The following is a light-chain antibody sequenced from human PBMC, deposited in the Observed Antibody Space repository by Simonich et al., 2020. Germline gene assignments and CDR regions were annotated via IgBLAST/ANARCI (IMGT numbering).Light chain of an antibody. V-gene: IGLV3-21*03. CDR1: NIGRKS. J-gene: IGLJ2*01. Sequence: SYVLTQPPSVSVAPGKTARITYGGNNIGRKSVHWYQQKPGQAPVLVVYDDSDRPSAIPERFSGSNSGNTATLTISRVEAGDEADYYCQVWDSSSDHPVFGGGTKLTVL. CDR3: QVWDSSSDHPV. CDR2: DDS.